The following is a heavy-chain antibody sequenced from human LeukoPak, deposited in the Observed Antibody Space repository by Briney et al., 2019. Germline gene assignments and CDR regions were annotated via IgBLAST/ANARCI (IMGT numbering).Heavy chain of an antibody. CDR1: GISFSSSA. V-gene: IGHV1-69*04. D-gene: IGHD3-16*01. CDR2: IIVSLGVP. J-gene: IGHJ4*02. CDR3: ARVMSPYYFDY. Sequence: GASVKVSCKASGISFSSSAITWVRQAPGQGLEWMGRIIVSLGVPKYAQKFQGRVTITADKSTSTAYMELSSLRSEDTAVYYCARVMSPYYFDYWGQGTLVTVSS.